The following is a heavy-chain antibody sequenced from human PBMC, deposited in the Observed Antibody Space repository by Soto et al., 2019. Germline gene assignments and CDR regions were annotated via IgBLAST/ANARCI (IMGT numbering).Heavy chain of an antibody. CDR1: GFMFTKRW. CDR2: ISGDGSEK. J-gene: IGHJ6*02. CDR3: ARCGSYGFVWFYYYAMDV. D-gene: IGHD5-18*01. Sequence: PGGSLRLSCVVSGFMFTKRWMGWVRQVPGKGLEWLANISGDGSEKNYVDSVKGRFTISRDNAKNSLYLQMSSLRAEDTAVYYCARCGSYGFVWFYYYAMDVWGQGTAVTASS. V-gene: IGHV3-7*01.